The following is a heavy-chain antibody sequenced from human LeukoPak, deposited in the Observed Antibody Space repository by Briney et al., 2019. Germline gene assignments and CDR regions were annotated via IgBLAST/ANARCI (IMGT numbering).Heavy chain of an antibody. CDR1: GFTFSSYA. J-gene: IGHJ3*02. Sequence: PGGSLRLSCAASGFTFSSYAMHWVRQAPGKGLEWVAFISYDRTYDYYADSVKGRFTISGDNSKNTLYLQLNSLRREDTALYYCAKEGATDDSFDIWGQGTMVIVSS. D-gene: IGHD5-12*01. V-gene: IGHV3-30*18. CDR3: AKEGATDDSFDI. CDR2: ISYDRTYD.